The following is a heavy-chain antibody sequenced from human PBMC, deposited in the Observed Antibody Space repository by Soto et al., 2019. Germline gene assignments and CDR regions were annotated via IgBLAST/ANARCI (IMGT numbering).Heavy chain of an antibody. V-gene: IGHV1-18*01. J-gene: IGHJ4*02. CDR1: GYTFTSYG. CDR2: ISAYNGNT. D-gene: IGHD3-16*02. CDR3: ARVISPGGYPSDYFDY. Sequence: ASVKVSCKASGYTFTSYGISWVRQAPGQGLEWMGWISAYNGNTNYAQELQGRVTMTTDTSTSTAYMELRSLRSDDTAVYYCARVISPGGYPSDYFDYWGQGTLVTVSS.